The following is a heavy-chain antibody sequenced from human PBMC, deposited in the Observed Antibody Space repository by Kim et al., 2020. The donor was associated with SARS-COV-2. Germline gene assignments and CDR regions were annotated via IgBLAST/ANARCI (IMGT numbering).Heavy chain of an antibody. CDR3: ARGRRLGYCSSTSCYGYYYYGMDV. Sequence: SETLSLTCAVYGGSFSGYYWSWIRQPPGKGLEWIGEINHSGSTNYNPSLKSRVTISVDTSKNQFSLKLSSVTAADTAVYYCARGRRLGYCSSTSCYGYYYYGMDVWGQGTTVTVSS. V-gene: IGHV4-34*01. J-gene: IGHJ6*02. D-gene: IGHD2-2*01. CDR1: GGSFSGYY. CDR2: INHSGST.